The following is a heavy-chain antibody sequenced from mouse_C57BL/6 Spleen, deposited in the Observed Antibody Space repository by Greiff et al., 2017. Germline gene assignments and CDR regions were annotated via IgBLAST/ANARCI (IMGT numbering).Heavy chain of an antibody. CDR1: GFTFSSYA. D-gene: IGHD2-12*01. V-gene: IGHV5-4*01. CDR2: ISDGGSYT. Sequence: EVKLMESGGGLVKPGGSLKLSCAASGFTFSSYAMSWVRQTPEKRLEWVATISDGGSYTYYPDNVKGRFTISRDNAKNNLYLQMSHLKSEDTAMYYCARDRSYSAYWGQGTLVTVSA. CDR3: ARDRSYSAY. J-gene: IGHJ3*01.